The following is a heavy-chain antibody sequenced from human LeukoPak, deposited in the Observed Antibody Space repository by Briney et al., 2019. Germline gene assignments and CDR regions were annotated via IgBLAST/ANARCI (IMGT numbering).Heavy chain of an antibody. V-gene: IGHV4-4*07. J-gene: IGHJ2*01. CDR3: ARDIPPYCGGDCSTPGYWYFDF. CDR2: IYTSGST. D-gene: IGHD2-21*02. Sequence: SETLSLTCTVSGGSISSYYWSWIRQPAGKGLEWIGRIYTSGSTNYNPSLKSRVTMSVDTSKNQFSLKLSSVTAADTAVYYCARDIPPYCGGDCSTPGYWYFDFWGRGTLVTVSS. CDR1: GGSISSYY.